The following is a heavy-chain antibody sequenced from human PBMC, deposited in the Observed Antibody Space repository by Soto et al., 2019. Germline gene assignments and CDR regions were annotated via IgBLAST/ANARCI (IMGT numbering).Heavy chain of an antibody. V-gene: IGHV3-23*01. CDR3: ANSYSERYFDY. Sequence: GGSLRLSCAASGFTFNNYAMNWVRQAPGKGLEWVSGISGSGYSTNYADSVRGRFTISRDDSKKMLYLQLNSLRAEDTAINHCANSYSERYFDYWGQGVLVTVSS. CDR2: ISGSGYST. J-gene: IGHJ4*02. D-gene: IGHD1-26*01. CDR1: GFTFNNYA.